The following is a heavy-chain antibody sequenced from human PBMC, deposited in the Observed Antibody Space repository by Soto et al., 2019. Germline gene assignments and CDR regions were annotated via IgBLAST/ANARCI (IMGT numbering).Heavy chain of an antibody. V-gene: IGHV3-21*02. D-gene: IGHD4-17*01. CDR1: GFTFSDYV. CDR3: ARKPATTGFYYCVMDG. Sequence: EVQLVESGGGLVKPGGSLTLSCVVSGFTFSDYVLHWVRQAPGKGLEWVSSISPSGSDIYYADSLRGRFTISRDNGQNSLYLQLSHLTAEDTALYYSARKPATTGFYYCVMDGWGQGTTVAVSS. J-gene: IGHJ6*02. CDR2: ISPSGSDI.